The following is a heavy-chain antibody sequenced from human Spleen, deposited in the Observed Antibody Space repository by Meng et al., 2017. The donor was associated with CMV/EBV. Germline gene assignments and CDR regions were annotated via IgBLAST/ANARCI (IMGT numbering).Heavy chain of an antibody. CDR1: GYTFTAHY. CDR3: ARRGWYEY. J-gene: IGHJ4*02. Sequence: ASVKVSCKASGYTFTAHYFHWVRQATGQGLEWMGWMNPNSGNTGYAQKFQGRVTMTRNTSISTAYMELSSLRSEDTAVYYCARRGWYEYWGQGTLVTVSS. V-gene: IGHV1-8*02. CDR2: MNPNSGNT. D-gene: IGHD6-19*01.